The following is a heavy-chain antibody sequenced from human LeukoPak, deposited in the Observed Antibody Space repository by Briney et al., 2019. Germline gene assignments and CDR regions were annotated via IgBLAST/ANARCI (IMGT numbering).Heavy chain of an antibody. CDR1: GYTFTSYY. V-gene: IGHV1-8*02. CDR2: INPNSGNT. CDR3: AGGVSSRTIYYYYGMDV. Sequence: ASVKVSCKASGYTFTSYYMHWVRQAPGQGLEWMGIINPNSGNTGYAQKFQGRVTMTRNTSISTAYMELSSLRSEDTAVYYCAGGVSSRTIYYYYGMDVWGQGTTVTVSS. D-gene: IGHD2-2*01. J-gene: IGHJ6*02.